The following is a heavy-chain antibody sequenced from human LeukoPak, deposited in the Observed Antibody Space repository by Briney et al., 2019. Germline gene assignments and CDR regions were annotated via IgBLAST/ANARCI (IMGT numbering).Heavy chain of an antibody. D-gene: IGHD5-18*01. CDR3: ARQTAMGRSGDY. Sequence: GESLKISCKASGYSFTTYWIGWVRQMPGKGLEWMGIIDPSDSETRYTPSFEGQVTISADKSLATAYLQWNSLKASDTALYYCARQTAMGRSGDYWGQGTLVTVSS. CDR2: IDPSDSET. J-gene: IGHJ4*02. CDR1: GYSFTTYW. V-gene: IGHV5-51*01.